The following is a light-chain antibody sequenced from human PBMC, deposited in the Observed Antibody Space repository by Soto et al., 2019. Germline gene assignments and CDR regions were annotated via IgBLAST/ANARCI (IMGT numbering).Light chain of an antibody. CDR2: GTS. CDR1: QSVSSTY. J-gene: IGKJ1*01. Sequence: EIVLTQSPDTLSLSPGERATLSCRATQSVSSTYLAWYQQRPGQAPRLLIYGTSSRATGIPDRFSGSGSGTDFTRTISRLEPEDFAVYYWQEYGTSRTFGQGTEVEIK. V-gene: IGKV3-20*01. CDR3: QEYGTSRT.